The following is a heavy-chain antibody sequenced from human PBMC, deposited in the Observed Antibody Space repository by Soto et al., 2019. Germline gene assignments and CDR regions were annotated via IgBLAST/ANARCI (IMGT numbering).Heavy chain of an antibody. D-gene: IGHD1-26*01. CDR2: IYSSGST. V-gene: IGHV4-31*03. Sequence: QVQLQESGPGLVKPSQTLSLTCTVSGGSISRSDYYWSWIRQHPGKGLEWIGYIYSSGSTYYNPSLKSRLSTSVDTSKNQFSLKLTSLTAADTAVYYCVRGGGDLLGWFDPWGQGTLVTVSS. CDR3: VRGGGDLLGWFDP. CDR1: GGSISRSDYY. J-gene: IGHJ5*02.